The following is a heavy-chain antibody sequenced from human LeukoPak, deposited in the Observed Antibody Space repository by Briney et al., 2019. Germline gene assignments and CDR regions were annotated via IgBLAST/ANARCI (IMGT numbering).Heavy chain of an antibody. CDR3: AKAQGGYYSNFDY. Sequence: PGRSLRLSCTGSGFTFDDYAMHWVRQAPGKGLEWVSGISWNSGTIGYADSVKGRFTISRDNAKNSLYLQMNSLRAEDTALYYCAKAQGGYYSNFDYWGQGTLVTVSS. CDR1: GFTFDDYA. V-gene: IGHV3-9*01. D-gene: IGHD3-22*01. CDR2: ISWNSGTI. J-gene: IGHJ4*02.